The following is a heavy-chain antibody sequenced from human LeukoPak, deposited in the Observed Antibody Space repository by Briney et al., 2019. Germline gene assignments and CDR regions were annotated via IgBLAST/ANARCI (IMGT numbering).Heavy chain of an antibody. D-gene: IGHD6-13*01. Sequence: GGSLRLSCAASGFTFSSYWMSWVRQAPGKGLEWVANIKQDGSEKYYVDSVKGRFTISRDNAKSSLYLQMNSLRAEDTAVYYCARMSSLYRLSMDYWGQGTLVTVSS. V-gene: IGHV3-7*01. CDR2: IKQDGSEK. J-gene: IGHJ4*02. CDR1: GFTFSSYW. CDR3: ARMSSLYRLSMDY.